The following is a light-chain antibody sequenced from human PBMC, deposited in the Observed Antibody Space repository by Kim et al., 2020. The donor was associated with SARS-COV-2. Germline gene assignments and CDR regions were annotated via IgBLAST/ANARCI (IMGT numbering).Light chain of an antibody. CDR2: DVT. V-gene: IGLV2-14*03. Sequence: QSALTQPASVSGSPGQSITISCTGVSSDIGGHNYVSWYQHDPGKAPRLILYDVTNRPSGIPTRFSGSMSGNTASLTISGLQSEDESDYYCTSYTHVNSLDVVFGGGTQLTVL. CDR3: TSYTHVNSLDVV. CDR1: SSDIGGHNY. J-gene: IGLJ2*01.